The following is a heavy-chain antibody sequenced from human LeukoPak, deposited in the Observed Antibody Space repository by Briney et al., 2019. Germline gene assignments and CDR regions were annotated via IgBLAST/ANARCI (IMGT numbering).Heavy chain of an antibody. D-gene: IGHD3-10*01. CDR2: ISYDGSNK. V-gene: IGHV3-30-3*01. Sequence: GGSLRLSCAASGFTLSSYAMHWVRQAPGKGLECVALISYDGSNKYYADSVKGRFTISRDNSENTLYLQMNTLRAEDTAVYYCARDYYGSGSYGYFDYWGQGTLVTVS. J-gene: IGHJ4*02. CDR1: GFTLSSYA. CDR3: ARDYYGSGSYGYFDY.